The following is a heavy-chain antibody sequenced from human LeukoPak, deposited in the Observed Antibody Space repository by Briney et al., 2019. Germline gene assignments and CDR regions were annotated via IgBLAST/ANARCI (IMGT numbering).Heavy chain of an antibody. CDR2: INPNSGGT. Sequence: ASVKVSCKASGYTFTGYYMHWVRQAPGQGLEWMGWINPNSGGTNYAQKFQGRVTMTRDTPISTAYMELSRLRSDDTAVYYCARDALRGYSYGPYYYYGMDVWGQGTTVTVSS. D-gene: IGHD5-18*01. CDR1: GYTFTGYY. V-gene: IGHV1-2*02. CDR3: ARDALRGYSYGPYYYYGMDV. J-gene: IGHJ6*02.